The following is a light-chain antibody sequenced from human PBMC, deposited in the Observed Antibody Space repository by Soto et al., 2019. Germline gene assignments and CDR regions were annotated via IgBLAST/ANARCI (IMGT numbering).Light chain of an antibody. CDR1: QSVSSSY. V-gene: IGKV3-20*01. CDR3: QQYGSSPPIT. Sequence: EIVLTQSPCTLSLSPGERATLSCRASQSVSSSYLAWYQQKPGQAPRLLIYGASSRATGIPDRFSGSGSGTDFTLTISRLEPEDSAVYYCQQYGSSPPITFGQGTRLEIK. J-gene: IGKJ5*01. CDR2: GAS.